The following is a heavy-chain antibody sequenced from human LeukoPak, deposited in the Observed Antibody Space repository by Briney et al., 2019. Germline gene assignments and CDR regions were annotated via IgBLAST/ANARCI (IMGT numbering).Heavy chain of an antibody. V-gene: IGHV4-39*01. J-gene: IGHJ4*02. CDR2: IYYSGNT. D-gene: IGHD4-17*01. Sequence: GSLRLSCAASGFTFSSYAMSWVRQAPGKGLEWIGNIYYSGNTYYNPSLKSRVTISVDTSKNQFSLELISVTAADTAVYYCARRGSTVTTPDFWGQGTLVTVSS. CDR1: GFTFSSYA. CDR3: ARRGSTVTTPDF.